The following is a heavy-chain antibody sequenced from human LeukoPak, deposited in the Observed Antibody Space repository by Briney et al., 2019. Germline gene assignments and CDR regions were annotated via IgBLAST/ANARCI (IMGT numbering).Heavy chain of an antibody. Sequence: ASVEVSCKSSGYTFTTYGISWLRQAPGQGLEWMGWISPDKGNTDYAQKFQGRVTMTTDTSTGTAYMELRNLRSDDTAVYFCARDWGSKRIIADYWGQGTLVTVSS. J-gene: IGHJ4*02. CDR3: ARDWGSKRIIADY. V-gene: IGHV1-18*01. D-gene: IGHD2/OR15-2a*01. CDR1: GYTFTTYG. CDR2: ISPDKGNT.